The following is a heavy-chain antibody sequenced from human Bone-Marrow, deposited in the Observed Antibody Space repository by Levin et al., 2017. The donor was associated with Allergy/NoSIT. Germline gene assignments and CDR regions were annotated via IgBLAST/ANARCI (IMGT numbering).Heavy chain of an antibody. D-gene: IGHD3-22*01. V-gene: IGHV2-5*02. J-gene: IGHJ4*02. Sequence: SGPTLVKPTQTLTLTCTFSGFSLSTNEVGVGWIRQPPGEALEWLALIYWDDDKRYRPSLKSRLTITKDTSKNQVVLTMTNMDPVDTATYLCAHLFGKWLPPDYWGQGILVTVSS. CDR1: GFSLSTNEVG. CDR3: AHLFGKWLPPDY. CDR2: IYWDDDK.